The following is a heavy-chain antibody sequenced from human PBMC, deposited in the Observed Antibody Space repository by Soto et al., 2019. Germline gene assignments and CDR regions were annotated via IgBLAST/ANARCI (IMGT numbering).Heavy chain of an antibody. Sequence: GGSLRLSCAASGFTFSDYYMSWIRQAPGKGLEWVSYISSSGSTIYYADSVKGRFTISRDNAKNSLYLQMNSLRAEDTAVYYCARDVYSSSWYHHDAFDIWGQGTMVTVS. V-gene: IGHV3-11*01. CDR2: ISSSGSTI. J-gene: IGHJ3*02. CDR1: GFTFSDYY. CDR3: ARDVYSSSWYHHDAFDI. D-gene: IGHD6-13*01.